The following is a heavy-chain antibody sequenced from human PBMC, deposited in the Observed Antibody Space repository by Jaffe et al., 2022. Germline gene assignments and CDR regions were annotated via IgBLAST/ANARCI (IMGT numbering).Heavy chain of an antibody. J-gene: IGHJ3*02. CDR2: IYHSGST. V-gene: IGHV4-38-2*01. Sequence: QVQLQESGPGLVKPSETLSLTCAVSGYSISSGYYWGWIRQPPGKGLEWIGSIYHSGSTYYNPSLKSRVTISVDTSKNQFSLKLSSVTAADTAVYYCASEESWPDAFDIWGQGTMVTVSS. CDR1: GYSISSGYY. D-gene: IGHD6-13*01. CDR3: ASEESWPDAFDI.